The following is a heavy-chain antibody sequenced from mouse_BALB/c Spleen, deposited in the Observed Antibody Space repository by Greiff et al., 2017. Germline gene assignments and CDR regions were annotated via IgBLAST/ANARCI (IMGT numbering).Heavy chain of an antibody. D-gene: IGHD2-14*01. Sequence: EVKLVESGGGLVKPGGSLKLSCVASGFTFSNYWMNWVRQSPEKGLEWVAEIRLKSNNYATHYAESVKGRFTISRDDSKSSVYLQMNNLRAEDTGIYYCTRRYGYAMDYWGQGTSVTVSS. V-gene: IGHV6-6*02. CDR1: GFTFSNYW. CDR3: TRRYGYAMDY. J-gene: IGHJ4*01. CDR2: IRLKSNNYAT.